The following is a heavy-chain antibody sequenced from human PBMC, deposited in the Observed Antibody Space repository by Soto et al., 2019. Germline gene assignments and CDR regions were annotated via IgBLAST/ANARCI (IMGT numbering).Heavy chain of an antibody. CDR3: ARDRLHSGYDGDY. V-gene: IGHV1-18*01. Sequence: QVQLVQSGAEVKKPGASVKVSCKASGYTFSNYAISWVRQAPGQGLEWMGWISTDDGYTNYARDRVTMTKDSSTNTAYMELRSLRSDDTAIYYCARDRLHSGYDGDYSGQGTLVTVSS. CDR1: GYTFSNYA. CDR2: ISTDDGYT. J-gene: IGHJ4*02. D-gene: IGHD5-12*01.